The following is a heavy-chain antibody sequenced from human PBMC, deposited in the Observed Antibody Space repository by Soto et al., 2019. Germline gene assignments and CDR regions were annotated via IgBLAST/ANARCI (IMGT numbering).Heavy chain of an antibody. Sequence: PGGSLRLSCAASGFTFSSYSMNWVRQAPGKGLEWVSSISSSSSYIYYADSVKGRFTISRDNAKNSLYLQMNSLRAEDTAVYYCARAELLWFGELTNWFDPWGQGTLVTVSS. CDR2: ISSSSSYI. J-gene: IGHJ5*02. CDR1: GFTFSSYS. V-gene: IGHV3-21*01. CDR3: ARAELLWFGELTNWFDP. D-gene: IGHD3-10*01.